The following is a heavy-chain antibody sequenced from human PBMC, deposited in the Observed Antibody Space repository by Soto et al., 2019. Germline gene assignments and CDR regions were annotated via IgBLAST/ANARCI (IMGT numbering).Heavy chain of an antibody. CDR1: GFTFGDYA. J-gene: IGHJ4*02. V-gene: IGHV3-49*04. CDR3: TRASSLEFDF. D-gene: IGHD3-16*01. CDR2: IRRNAYGGTT. Sequence: GGSLRLSCTTSGFTFGDYALSWVRQAPGKGLEWVGFIRRNAYGGTTDYAASVKGRFTISRDDSKSIAYLQMNSLRTEDTALYYCTRASSLEFDFWGQGTLVTVSS.